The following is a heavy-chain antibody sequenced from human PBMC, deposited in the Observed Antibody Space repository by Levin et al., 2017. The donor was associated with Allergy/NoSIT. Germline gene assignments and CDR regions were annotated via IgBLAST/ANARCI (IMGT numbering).Heavy chain of an antibody. Sequence: PGGSLRLSCAASGFTFSSYGMHWVRQAPGKGLEWVAVISYDGSNKYYADSVKGRFTISRDNSKNTLYLQMNSLRAEDTAVYYCAKADWGFEYFQHWGQGTLVTVSS. CDR1: GFTFSSYG. J-gene: IGHJ1*01. CDR2: ISYDGSNK. V-gene: IGHV3-30*18. D-gene: IGHD7-27*01. CDR3: AKADWGFEYFQH.